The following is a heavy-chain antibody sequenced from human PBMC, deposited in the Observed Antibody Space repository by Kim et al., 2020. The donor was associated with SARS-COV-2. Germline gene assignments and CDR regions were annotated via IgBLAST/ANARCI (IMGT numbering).Heavy chain of an antibody. CDR3: ARDSEYSRSWYFDY. J-gene: IGHJ4*02. Sequence: DSVKGQYNISRDNSKNTLYLQMNRVRDEDKAVYDCARDSEYSRSWYFDYWGQGTLVTVSS. D-gene: IGHD6-13*01. V-gene: IGHV3-30*01.